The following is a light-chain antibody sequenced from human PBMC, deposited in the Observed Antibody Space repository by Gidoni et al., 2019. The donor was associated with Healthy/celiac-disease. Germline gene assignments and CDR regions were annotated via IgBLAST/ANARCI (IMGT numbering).Light chain of an antibody. CDR1: SSDVGGYNY. CDR2: EVS. Sequence: QSALTQPASVSGSPGQSITIACTGTSSDVGGYNYVSWYQQHPSKAPKLMIYEVSNRPSGVSNRFAGSTSGNTASLPISRLQADDEADYYCSSYTSLSTLVVFGGGTTLTVL. J-gene: IGLJ2*01. V-gene: IGLV2-14*01. CDR3: SSYTSLSTLVV.